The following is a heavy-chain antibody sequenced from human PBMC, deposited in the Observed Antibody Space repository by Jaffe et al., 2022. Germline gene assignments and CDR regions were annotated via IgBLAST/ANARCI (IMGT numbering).Heavy chain of an antibody. Sequence: QVQLVESGGGVVQPGRSLRLSCAASGFTFSSYGMHWVRQAPGKGLEWVAVISYDGSNKYYADSVKGRFTISRDNSKNTLYLQMNSLRAEDTAVYYCAKDGGVYSSSWPLDYWGQGTLVTVSS. J-gene: IGHJ4*02. V-gene: IGHV3-30*18. CDR3: AKDGGVYSSSWPLDY. CDR2: ISYDGSNK. D-gene: IGHD6-13*01. CDR1: GFTFSSYG.